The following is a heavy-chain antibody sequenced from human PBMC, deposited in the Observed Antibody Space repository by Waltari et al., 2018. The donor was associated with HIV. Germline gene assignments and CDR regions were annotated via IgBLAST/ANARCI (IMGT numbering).Heavy chain of an antibody. J-gene: IGHJ5*01. D-gene: IGHD2-15*01. Sequence: QVQLVQSGAEVKKPGASVKVSCKASGYNFTNYGISWVRQAPGQGLECMGWISAYNGNTKYAQKFQDRVTMTTETSTSTAYMDLRRLRSDDTAVYYCARIVRNWFDSWGQEPWSPSP. CDR2: ISAYNGNT. CDR1: GYNFTNYG. V-gene: IGHV1-18*01. CDR3: ARIVRNWFDS.